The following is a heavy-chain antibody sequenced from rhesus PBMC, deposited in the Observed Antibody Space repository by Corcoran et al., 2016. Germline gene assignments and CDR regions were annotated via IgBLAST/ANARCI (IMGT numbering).Heavy chain of an antibody. CDR3: ARHRNRFDV. CDR2: IGSSSGST. CDR1: GGSISSNY. V-gene: IGHV4-165*01. J-gene: IGHJ5-1*01. Sequence: QVQLQESGPELVKPSETLSLTCAVSGGSISSNYWSWIRQPPGKGLEWIGYIGSSSGSTNYNPSLKSRVPISTDTSKNQFSLKLSSVTAADTAVYYCARHRNRFDVWGPGVLVTVSS.